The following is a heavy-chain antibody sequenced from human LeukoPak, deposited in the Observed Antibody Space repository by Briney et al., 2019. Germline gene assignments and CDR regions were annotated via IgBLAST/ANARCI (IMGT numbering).Heavy chain of an antibody. CDR3: ARDYYDSSGYWGLTYYYGMDG. CDR1: GYTLTSYG. V-gene: IGHV1-18*04. Sequence: ASVKVSCKASGYTLTSYGISWVRQAPGQGLEWMGWISAYNGNTNYAQKLQGRVTMTTDTSTSTAYMELRSLRSDDTAVYYCARDYYDSSGYWGLTYYYGMDGWGQGTTVTVSS. CDR2: ISAYNGNT. D-gene: IGHD3-22*01. J-gene: IGHJ6*02.